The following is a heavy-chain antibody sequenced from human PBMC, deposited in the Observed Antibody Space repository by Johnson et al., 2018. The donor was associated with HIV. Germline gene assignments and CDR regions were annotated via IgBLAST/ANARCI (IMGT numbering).Heavy chain of an antibody. D-gene: IGHD5-18*01. J-gene: IGHJ3*01. V-gene: IGHV3-23*04. Sequence: VQLVESGGGLVQPGGSLRLSCAASGFTFSSYDMHWVRQATGKGLEWVSDISGSGGSAYYADSVKGRFTISRDNSKNTLYLQMDSRRAVDTAVFYCAKDRIRSTAPDTFDVWGQGTMVTVSS. CDR3: AKDRIRSTAPDTFDV. CDR1: GFTFSSYD. CDR2: ISGSGGSA.